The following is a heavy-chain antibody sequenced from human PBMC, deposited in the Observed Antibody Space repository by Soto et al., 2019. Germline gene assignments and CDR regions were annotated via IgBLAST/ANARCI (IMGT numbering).Heavy chain of an antibody. D-gene: IGHD6-6*01. V-gene: IGHV1-69*13. CDR1: GRTFSSYA. J-gene: IGHJ6*02. CDR3: ARGQLVTRYYYYGMEV. Sequence: SVKASCKASGRTFSSYAISWVRPAPGQGLEWLGGFFPVLGTAHYAQKFQGRVTITADESTSTAYMEVSSLRAENTAVYYCARGQLVTRYYYYGMEVWGQGTTVTVSS. CDR2: FFPVLGTA.